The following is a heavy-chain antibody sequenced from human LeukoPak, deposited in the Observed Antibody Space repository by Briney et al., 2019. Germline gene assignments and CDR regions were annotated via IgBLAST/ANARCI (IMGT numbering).Heavy chain of an antibody. CDR1: EFSVSHNY. J-gene: IGHJ4*02. V-gene: IGHV3-53*01. Sequence: GGSLRLSCAASEFSVSHNYMSWVRQAPGKGLEWVSVIHSDGTTHYADSVKGRFTISRDNSKNTLYLQMNSLRVEDTAMYYCARETGYSTSWYAYYFDYWGQGTMVTVAS. CDR3: ARETGYSTSWYAYYFDY. D-gene: IGHD6-13*01. CDR2: IHSDGTT.